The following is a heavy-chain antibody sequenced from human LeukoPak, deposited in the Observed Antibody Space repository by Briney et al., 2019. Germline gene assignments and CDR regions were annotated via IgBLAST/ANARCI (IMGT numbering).Heavy chain of an antibody. CDR2: IYYSGST. Sequence: SETLSLTCTVSGGSISSYYWSWIRQPPGKGLEWFGYIYYSGSTNYNPSLKSRVTISVDTSKNQFSLKLSSVTAADTAVYYCARQQLSQLYYFDYWGQGTLVTVSS. CDR3: ARQQLSQLYYFDY. D-gene: IGHD6-13*01. V-gene: IGHV4-59*01. CDR1: GGSISSYY. J-gene: IGHJ4*02.